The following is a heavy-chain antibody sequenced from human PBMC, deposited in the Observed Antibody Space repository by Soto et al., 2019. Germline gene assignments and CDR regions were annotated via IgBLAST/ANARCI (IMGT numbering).Heavy chain of an antibody. J-gene: IGHJ5*02. CDR3: ARPLTYYDFWSGNGWFDP. CDR2: IYYSGST. Sequence: SETLSLTCTVSGGSISSSSYYWGWIRQPPGKGLEWIGSIYYSGSTYYNPSLKSRVTISVDTSKNQFSLKLSSVTAADTAVYYCARPLTYYDFWSGNGWFDPWGQGTLVTVSS. V-gene: IGHV4-39*01. CDR1: GGSISSSSYY. D-gene: IGHD3-3*01.